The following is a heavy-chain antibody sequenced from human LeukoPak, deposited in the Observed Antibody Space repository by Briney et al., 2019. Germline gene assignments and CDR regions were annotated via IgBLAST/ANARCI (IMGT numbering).Heavy chain of an antibody. D-gene: IGHD2-2*01. CDR2: IQYNGSNK. V-gene: IGHV3-30*02. Sequence: GGSLRLSCAASGFTFSSYGMHWVRQAPGKGLEWVAFIQYNGSNKYYADSVKGRFTISRDNSKNTLYLQMNSLRAEDTAVYYCVREGLECSGSSCQRAAFDYWGQGTLVTVSS. CDR1: GFTFSSYG. J-gene: IGHJ4*02. CDR3: VREGLECSGSSCQRAAFDY.